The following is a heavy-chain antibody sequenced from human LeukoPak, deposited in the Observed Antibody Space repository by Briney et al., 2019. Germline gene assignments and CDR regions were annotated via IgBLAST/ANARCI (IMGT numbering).Heavy chain of an antibody. Sequence: SETLSLTCAVYGGSFSGYYWSWIRQPPGKGLEWIGEINHSGSTNYNPSLKSRVTISVDTSKNQFSLKLSSVTAADTAVYYCAVGYCSGGSYPQHFDYWGQGTLVTVSS. CDR3: AVGYCSGGSYPQHFDY. CDR1: GGSFSGYY. CDR2: INHSGST. D-gene: IGHD2-15*01. V-gene: IGHV4-34*01. J-gene: IGHJ4*02.